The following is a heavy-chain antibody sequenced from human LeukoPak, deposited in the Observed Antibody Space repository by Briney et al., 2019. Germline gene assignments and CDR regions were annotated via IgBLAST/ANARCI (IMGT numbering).Heavy chain of an antibody. CDR3: ATDAFSYPNT. CDR2: INEDETGK. D-gene: IGHD3-16*01. V-gene: IGHV3-7*01. J-gene: IGHJ5*02. CDR1: GFSVSSFW. Sequence: TGGSLRLSCTGSGFSVSSFWMAWVRQAPGKGLEWVANINEDETGKYYVDSVKGRFTISRDNAKNSLFLQMNSVRVEDTAVYYCATDAFSYPNTWGQGTQVTVSS.